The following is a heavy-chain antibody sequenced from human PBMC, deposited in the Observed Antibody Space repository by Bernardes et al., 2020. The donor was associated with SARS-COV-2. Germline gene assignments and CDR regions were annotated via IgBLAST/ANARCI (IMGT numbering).Heavy chain of an antibody. CDR1: GFTFNSYY. CDR3: AKDPRPGIVATILNTSWFDP. Sequence: GGSLRLSCAASGFTFNSYYIHWVRQVSDKGLVWVSRISGDGSGTNYADSVKGRFTISRDNSKNTLYLQMNSLRAEDTAVYYCAKDPRPGIVATILNTSWFDPWGQGTLVTVSS. CDR2: ISGDGSGT. J-gene: IGHJ5*02. V-gene: IGHV3-74*01. D-gene: IGHD5-12*01.